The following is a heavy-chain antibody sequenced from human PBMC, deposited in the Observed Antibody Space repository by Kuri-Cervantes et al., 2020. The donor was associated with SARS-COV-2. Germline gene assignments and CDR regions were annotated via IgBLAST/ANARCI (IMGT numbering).Heavy chain of an antibody. J-gene: IGHJ6*03. CDR1: GGSISSSSYY. Sequence: GSLRLSCTVSGGSISSSSYYWGWIRQPPGKGLEWIGNIYYSGSTYYNPSLKSRVTISVDTSKNQFSLKLSSVTAADTAVYYCARPNSPYTIFGSVNYYYMDVWGKGTTVTVSS. V-gene: IGHV4-39*01. D-gene: IGHD3-3*01. CDR3: ARPNSPYTIFGSVNYYYMDV. CDR2: IYYSGST.